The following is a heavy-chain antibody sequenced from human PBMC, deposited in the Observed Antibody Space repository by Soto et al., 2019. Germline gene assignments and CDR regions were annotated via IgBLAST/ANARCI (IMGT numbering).Heavy chain of an antibody. CDR2: IYWDDDK. CDR3: AHSKEPSEADYYYYYMDV. J-gene: IGHJ6*03. V-gene: IGHV2-5*02. Sequence: QITLKESGPTLVKPTQTLTLTCTFSGFSLSTSGVGVGWIRQPPGKALEWLALIYWDDDKRHSPSLKSRLTITKDTSKNQAVLTMTNMDPVDTATYYCAHSKEPSEADYYYYYMDVWGKGTTVTVSS. D-gene: IGHD1-1*01. CDR1: GFSLSTSGVG.